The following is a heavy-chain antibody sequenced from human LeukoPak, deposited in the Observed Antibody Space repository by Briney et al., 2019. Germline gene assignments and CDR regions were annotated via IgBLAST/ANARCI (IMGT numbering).Heavy chain of an antibody. V-gene: IGHV3-66*01. CDR3: ARGGLSITYYYGSGSYGRFDP. Sequence: GGSLRLSCAASGFTVSSNYMSWVRRAPGKGLEWVSVIYSGGSTYYADSVKGRFTISRDNSKNTLYLQMNSLRAEDTAVYYCARGGLSITYYYGSGSYGRFDPWGQGTLVTVSS. CDR2: IYSGGST. J-gene: IGHJ5*02. D-gene: IGHD3-10*01. CDR1: GFTVSSNY.